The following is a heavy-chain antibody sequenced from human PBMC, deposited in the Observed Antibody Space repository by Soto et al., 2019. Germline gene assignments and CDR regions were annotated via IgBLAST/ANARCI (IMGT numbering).Heavy chain of an antibody. J-gene: IGHJ6*02. CDR3: ARQGFGPLHGLVDV. Sequence: QVQLQESGPGLVKPSETLSLTCTISGGPMSNYYCSWFRQPPGQGLEWIGYMGYDGYTSYNPSLGSRVTISLDTFKHQFSPRLRSVTAADTALSYCARQGFGPLHGLVDVWGQGTKVTVSS. CDR2: MGYDGYT. D-gene: IGHD3-10*01. V-gene: IGHV4-59*08. CDR1: GGPMSNYY.